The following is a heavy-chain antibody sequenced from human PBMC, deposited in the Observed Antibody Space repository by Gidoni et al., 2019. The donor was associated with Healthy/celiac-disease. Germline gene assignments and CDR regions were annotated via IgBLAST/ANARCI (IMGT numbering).Heavy chain of an antibody. CDR3: ATSIAVAGVFDY. CDR2: ISYDGSNK. V-gene: IGHV3-30-3*01. CDR1: GFTFSSYA. Sequence: QVQLVESGGGVVQPVRSLRLPCSASGFTFSSYAMHWVRQAPGKGLEWVAVISYDGSNKYDADSVKGRFTITRDNSKNTLYLQMNRLRAEDTAVYYCATSIAVAGVFDYWGQGTLVTVSS. D-gene: IGHD6-19*01. J-gene: IGHJ4*02.